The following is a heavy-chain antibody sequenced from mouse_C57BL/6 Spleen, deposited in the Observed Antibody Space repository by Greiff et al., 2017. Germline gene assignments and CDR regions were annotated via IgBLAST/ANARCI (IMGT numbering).Heavy chain of an antibody. J-gene: IGHJ2*01. CDR1: GYTFTGYW. D-gene: IGHD6-1*01. V-gene: IGHV1-9*01. Sequence: VQLQQSGAELMKPGASVKLSCKATGYTFTGYWIEWVKQRPGHGLEWIGEILPGSGSTNYNEKFKGKDTFNADTSSNTAYMQLSSLTTEDSAISSCASAVGSCGRYCFAYWGQGTTLTVSS. CDR2: ILPGSGST. CDR3: ASAVGSCGRYCFAY.